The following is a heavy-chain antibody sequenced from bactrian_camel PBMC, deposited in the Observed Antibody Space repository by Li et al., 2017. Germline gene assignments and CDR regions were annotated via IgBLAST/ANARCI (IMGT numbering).Heavy chain of an antibody. V-gene: IGHV3S55*01. CDR1: GLTSEDSD. CDR3: AATSQPFRLLDRLPPRSEYQY. CDR2: ISGDGSA. Sequence: HVQLVESGGGSVLPGGSLRLSCTVSGLTSEDSDMGWYRQFNGDDCELISVISGDGSAHYTDSVKGRFTTSRDNAKSTLYLQMNNLSPEDSAMYFCAATSQPFRLLDRLPPRSEYQYWGQGTQVTVS. D-gene: IGHD1*01. J-gene: IGHJ4*01.